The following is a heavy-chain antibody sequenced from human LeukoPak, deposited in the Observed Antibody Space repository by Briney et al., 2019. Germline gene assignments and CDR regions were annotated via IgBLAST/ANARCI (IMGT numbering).Heavy chain of an antibody. V-gene: IGHV3-73*01. D-gene: IGHD2-21*02. J-gene: IGHJ4*02. Sequence: PGGSLRLSCAASGFTFSGSAMHWVRQASGKGLEWVGRIRSKANSYATAYAVSVKGRFTISRDDSKNTAYLQMNSLKTEDTAVHYCTRHVVVTANNDYWGQGTLVTVSS. CDR1: GFTFSGSA. CDR3: TRHVVVTANNDY. CDR2: IRSKANSYAT.